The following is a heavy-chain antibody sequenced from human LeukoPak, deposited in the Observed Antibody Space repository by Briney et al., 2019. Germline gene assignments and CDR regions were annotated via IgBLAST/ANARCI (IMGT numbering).Heavy chain of an antibody. J-gene: IGHJ3*02. Sequence: SVKVSCKASGGTFSSYAISWVRQAPGQGLEWMGGIIPIFGTANYTQKFQGRVTITTDESTSTAYMELSSLRSEDTAVYYCARPTGPPSDAFDIWGQGTMVTVSS. V-gene: IGHV1-69*05. CDR3: ARPTGPPSDAFDI. CDR1: GGTFSSYA. D-gene: IGHD1-1*01. CDR2: IIPIFGTA.